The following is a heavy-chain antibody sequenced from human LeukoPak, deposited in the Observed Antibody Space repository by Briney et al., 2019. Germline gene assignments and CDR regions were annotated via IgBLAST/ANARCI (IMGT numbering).Heavy chain of an antibody. CDR1: GVSFSGYY. J-gene: IGHJ4*02. Sequence: SETLSLTCAVYGVSFSGYYWSWIRQPPGKGLEWIGEINHSGSTNYNPSLKSRVTISVDTSKNQFSLKLSSVTAADTAVYYCSRGTTGTNSYFDYWGQGTLVTVSS. D-gene: IGHD1-1*01. CDR2: INHSGST. V-gene: IGHV4-34*01. CDR3: SRGTTGTNSYFDY.